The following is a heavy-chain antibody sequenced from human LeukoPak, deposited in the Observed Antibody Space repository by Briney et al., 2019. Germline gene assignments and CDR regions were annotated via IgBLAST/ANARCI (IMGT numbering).Heavy chain of an antibody. J-gene: IGHJ6*02. Sequence: PETLSLTCAVYGGSFSGYYWSWIRQPPGKGLEWIGEINHSGSTNYNPSLKSRVTISVDTSKNQFSLKLSSVTAADTAVYYCARGGNYYGSGSYYPRFYYYYGMDVWGQGTTVTVSS. V-gene: IGHV4-34*01. CDR1: GGSFSGYY. CDR2: INHSGST. CDR3: ARGGNYYGSGSYYPRFYYYYGMDV. D-gene: IGHD3-10*01.